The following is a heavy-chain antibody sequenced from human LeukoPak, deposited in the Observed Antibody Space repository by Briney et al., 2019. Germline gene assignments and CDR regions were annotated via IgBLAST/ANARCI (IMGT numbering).Heavy chain of an antibody. D-gene: IGHD3-3*01. CDR3: AKDRPIFGVVIPFDY. CDR2: IRYDGSNK. V-gene: IGHV3-30*02. J-gene: IGHJ4*02. CDR1: GFTFSSYG. Sequence: GGSLRLSGAASGFTFSSYGMHWVRQAPGKGLEWVAFIRYDGSNKYYADSVKGRFTISRDNSKNTLYLQMNSLRAEDTAVYYCAKDRPIFGVVIPFDYWGQGTLVTVSS.